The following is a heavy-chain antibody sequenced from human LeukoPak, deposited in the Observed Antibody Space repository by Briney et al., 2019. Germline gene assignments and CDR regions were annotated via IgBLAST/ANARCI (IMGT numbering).Heavy chain of an antibody. D-gene: IGHD6-19*01. J-gene: IGHJ6*02. CDR3: ARAIAVPAYYYYYGMDV. CDR2: INSDGSST. V-gene: IGHV3-74*01. Sequence: GGSLRLTCAASGFTFSSYWMHWVRQAPGKGLVGVSRINSDGSSTSYADSVKGRFTISRDNAKNTLYLQMNSLRAEDTAVYYCARAIAVPAYYYYYGMDVWGQGTTVTVSS. CDR1: GFTFSSYW.